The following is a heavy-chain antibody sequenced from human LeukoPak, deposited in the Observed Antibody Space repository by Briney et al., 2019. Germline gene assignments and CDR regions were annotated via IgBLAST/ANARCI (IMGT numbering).Heavy chain of an antibody. V-gene: IGHV4-59*01. CDR1: GGSISSYY. D-gene: IGHD3-10*01. Sequence: SETQSLTCTVSGGSISSYYWSWIRQPPGKGLEWIGYIYYSGSTNYNPSLKSRVTISVDTSNNQFSLKLSSVTAADTAVYYCARYGSGSCHLDYWGQGTLVTVSS. CDR3: ARYGSGSCHLDY. CDR2: IYYSGST. J-gene: IGHJ4*02.